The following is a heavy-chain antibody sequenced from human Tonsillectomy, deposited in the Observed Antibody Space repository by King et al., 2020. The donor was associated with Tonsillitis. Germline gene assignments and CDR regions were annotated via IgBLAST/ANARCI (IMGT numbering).Heavy chain of an antibody. CDR3: ARVWGIVVRSMIDY. D-gene: IGHD3-22*01. V-gene: IGHV1-18*01. Sequence: QLVQSGAEVKKPGASVKVSCKASGYIFGSYGISWVRQAPGQGLEWMGWISPYSGDSTYAQKFQGRVTVTTDTATSTASMELRGLRSDDTAVYYCARVWGIVVRSMIDYWGQGTLVTVSS. CDR1: GYIFGSYG. CDR2: ISPYSGDS. J-gene: IGHJ4*02.